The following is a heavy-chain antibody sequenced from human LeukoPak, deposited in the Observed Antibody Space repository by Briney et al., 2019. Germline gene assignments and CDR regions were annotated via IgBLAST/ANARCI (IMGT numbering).Heavy chain of an antibody. D-gene: IGHD1-26*01. CDR1: GVSISSYY. V-gene: IGHV4-4*07. J-gene: IGHJ6*03. CDR3: ARVVERDYYYYYYMDV. Sequence: PSETLSLTCTVSGVSISSYYWSWIRQPAGKGLEWIGRIYTSGSTNYNPSLKSRVTMSVDTSKNQFSLKLSSVTAADTAVYYCARVVERDYYYYYYMDVWGKGTTVTVSS. CDR2: IYTSGST.